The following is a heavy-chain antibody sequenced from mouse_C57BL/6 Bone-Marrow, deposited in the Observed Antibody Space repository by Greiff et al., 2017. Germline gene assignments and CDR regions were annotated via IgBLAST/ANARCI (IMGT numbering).Heavy chain of an antibody. CDR1: GFTFSDYG. CDR2: ISSGSSTI. CDR3: ARNPCYYGSSYLDY. Sequence: EVKVVESGGGLVKPGGSLKLSCAASGFTFSDYGMHWVRQAPEKGLEWVAYISSGSSTIYYADTVKGRFTISRDNAKNTLFLQMTSLRSEDTAMYYCARNPCYYGSSYLDYWGQGTSVTVSS. J-gene: IGHJ4*01. V-gene: IGHV5-17*01. D-gene: IGHD1-1*01.